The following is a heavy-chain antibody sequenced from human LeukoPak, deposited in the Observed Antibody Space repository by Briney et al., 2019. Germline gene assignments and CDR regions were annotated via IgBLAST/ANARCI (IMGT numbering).Heavy chain of an antibody. CDR1: GFTFSSYA. J-gene: IGHJ5*02. CDR2: ISGSGSST. V-gene: IGHV3-23*01. D-gene: IGHD6-13*01. CDR3: AKGPSFSSWYRFDP. Sequence: PGGSLRLSCAASGFTFSSYAMTWVRQAPGKGLEWVSGISGSGSSTDYADSVKGRFTISRDNSKNTLYLQMNSLRAEDTAVYYCAKGPSFSSWYRFDPWGQGTLVTVSS.